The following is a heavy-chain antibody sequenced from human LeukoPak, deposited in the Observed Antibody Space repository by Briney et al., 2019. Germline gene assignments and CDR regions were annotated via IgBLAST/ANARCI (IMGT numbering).Heavy chain of an antibody. CDR1: GFTFTSYA. CDR2: ISHSSSGT. Sequence: GSLRLSCAGSGFTFTSYAMSWVRQAPGKGLEWVSAISHSSSGTYYVDSVRGRFTISRDNSKNLLYMQMNSLRAEDTAVYYCAKVINSGFYYYFDYWGQGTLVTVSS. D-gene: IGHD3-22*01. CDR3: AKVINSGFYYYFDY. J-gene: IGHJ4*02. V-gene: IGHV3-23*01.